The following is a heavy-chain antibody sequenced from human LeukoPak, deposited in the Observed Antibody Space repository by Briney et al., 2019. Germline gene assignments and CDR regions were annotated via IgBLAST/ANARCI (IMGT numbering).Heavy chain of an antibody. Sequence: GGSLRLSCAACGFSLCNYGMRWVRQAAGKGGEWVCAINWNGGGTVYVDSVHAPFTISRHNAKNSLYLQINSLRAEDTAVYYCARGDHYDFWSGYYVGYYYYYMDVCGKGPTVTVSS. CDR1: GFSLCNYG. V-gene: IGHV3-20*04. J-gene: IGHJ6*03. CDR2: INWNGGGT. CDR3: ARGDHYDFWSGYYVGYYYYYMDV. D-gene: IGHD3-3*01.